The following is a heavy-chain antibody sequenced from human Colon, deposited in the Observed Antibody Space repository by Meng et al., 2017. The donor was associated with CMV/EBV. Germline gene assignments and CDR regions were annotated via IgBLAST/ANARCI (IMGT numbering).Heavy chain of an antibody. CDR3: ARGGGWLQL. V-gene: IGHV4-34*01. Sequence: LSLTCAVYGGSFSGYYWSWIRQPPGKGLEWIGEINHSGRTNYNPSLKSRVTISVDTSKNQFSLKLSSVTAADTAVYYCARGGGWLQLWGQGTLVTVSS. CDR2: INHSGRT. D-gene: IGHD5-24*01. CDR1: GGSFSGYY. J-gene: IGHJ4*02.